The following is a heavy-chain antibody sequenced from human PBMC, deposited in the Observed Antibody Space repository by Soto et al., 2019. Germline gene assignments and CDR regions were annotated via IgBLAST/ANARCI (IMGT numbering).Heavy chain of an antibody. D-gene: IGHD3-16*02. V-gene: IGHV3-30*18. CDR2: ISYDGSNK. CDR3: GKATLKEGLRLGELSPLGVFDY. J-gene: IGHJ4*02. CDR1: GFTFSSYG. Sequence: QVQLVESGGGVVQPGRSLRLSCAASGFTFSSYGMHWVRQAPGKGLEWVAVISYDGSNKYYADSVKGRFTISRDNSKNTLYLQMNSLRAEDTAVYYCGKATLKEGLRLGELSPLGVFDYWGQGTLVTVSS.